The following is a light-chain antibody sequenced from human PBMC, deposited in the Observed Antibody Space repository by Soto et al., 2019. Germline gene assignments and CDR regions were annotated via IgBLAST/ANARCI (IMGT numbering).Light chain of an antibody. J-gene: IGKJ1*01. Sequence: AIQLTQSPSSLSASVGDRVSITCRASRYIRSDLSWYQQRPGQAPKVLIYGASSSQSGVPSRFSGSGYGTDFTLSISSLQPEDFATYFCLQDYNYPWTFGQGTKVDIK. CDR3: LQDYNYPWT. CDR2: GAS. CDR1: RYIRSD. V-gene: IGKV1-6*02.